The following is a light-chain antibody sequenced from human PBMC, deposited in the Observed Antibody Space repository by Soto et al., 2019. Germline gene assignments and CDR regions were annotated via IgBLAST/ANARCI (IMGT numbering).Light chain of an antibody. Sequence: QASGGLCPPLVEGPTDSCQPSQSVYSNYLAWYQQRPGQAPRLLIYDVSNRATGIPARFSGSGSGTDFSLTISSLEPEDFAVYYCQQRSHWPRTFGQGTKVDIK. CDR3: QQRSHWPRT. J-gene: IGKJ1*01. CDR1: QSVYSNY. V-gene: IGKV3-11*01. CDR2: DVS.